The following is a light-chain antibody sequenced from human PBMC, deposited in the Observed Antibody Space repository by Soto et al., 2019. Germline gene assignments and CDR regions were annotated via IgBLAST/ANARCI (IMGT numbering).Light chain of an antibody. CDR2: DTS. Sequence: IVLTQSPDTLSLSPGERANLSCRASQSVSNYLAWYQQKAGQAPRLLIYDTSNRATDIPARFSGSGSGTDFTLTISRLEPEDFAVYYCQQRSNWPPITFGQGTRLEIK. J-gene: IGKJ5*01. CDR1: QSVSNY. V-gene: IGKV3-11*01. CDR3: QQRSNWPPIT.